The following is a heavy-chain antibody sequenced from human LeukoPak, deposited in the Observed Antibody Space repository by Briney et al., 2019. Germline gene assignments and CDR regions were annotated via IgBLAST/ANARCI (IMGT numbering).Heavy chain of an antibody. CDR1: GGSISSDY. Sequence: SETLSLTCTVSGGSISSDYWSWIRQPPGKGLEWIGYIYYSGSTNYNPSLKSRVTISVDTSKNQFSLKLSSVTAADTAVYYCARHSPDGYNAFFDYWGQGTLVTVSS. D-gene: IGHD5-24*01. J-gene: IGHJ4*02. CDR3: ARHSPDGYNAFFDY. V-gene: IGHV4-59*08. CDR2: IYYSGST.